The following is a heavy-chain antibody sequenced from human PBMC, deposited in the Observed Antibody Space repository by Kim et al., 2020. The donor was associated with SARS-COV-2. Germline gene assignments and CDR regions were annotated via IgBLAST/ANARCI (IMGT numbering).Heavy chain of an antibody. V-gene: IGHV3-23*01. CDR3: AKSVYYYGSGVDY. D-gene: IGHD3-10*01. J-gene: IGHJ4*02. Sequence: ADSVKGRFTISRDNSKNTLNLQMNSLRAEDTAVYYCAKSVYYYGSGVDYWGQGTLVTVSS.